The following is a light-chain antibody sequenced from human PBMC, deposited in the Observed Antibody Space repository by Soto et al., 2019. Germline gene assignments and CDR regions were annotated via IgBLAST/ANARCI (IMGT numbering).Light chain of an antibody. CDR1: QGISSY. J-gene: IGKJ4*01. CDR2: AAS. Sequence: AIRMTQSPSSFSASTGDRVTITCRASQGISSYLAWYQQKPGKAPKLLIYAASTLQSGVPSRFSGSGSGTDFTLTISCLQSEDFATYYCQQYYSYPLTFGGGTMVDIK. CDR3: QQYYSYPLT. V-gene: IGKV1-8*01.